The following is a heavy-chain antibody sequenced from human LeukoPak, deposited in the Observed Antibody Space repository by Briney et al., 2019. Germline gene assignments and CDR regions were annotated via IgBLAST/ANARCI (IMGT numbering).Heavy chain of an antibody. CDR1: GFTFSSYA. V-gene: IGHV3-23*01. CDR3: AKDRRDTAMISYYFDC. Sequence: PGGSLRLSCAASGFTFSSYAMSWVRQAPGKGLEWVSAISGSSSSRYYADSVKGGFTISRDYSKNTLHLQMNSLRAEDTAVYYCAKDRRDTAMISYYFDCWGQGTLVTVSS. J-gene: IGHJ4*02. CDR2: ISGSSSSR. D-gene: IGHD5-18*01.